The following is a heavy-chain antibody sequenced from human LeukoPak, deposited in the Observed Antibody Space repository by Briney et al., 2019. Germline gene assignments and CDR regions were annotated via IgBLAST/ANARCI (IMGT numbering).Heavy chain of an antibody. CDR1: GGTFSSYA. V-gene: IGHV3-30*04. J-gene: IGHJ3*02. D-gene: IGHD3-9*01. CDR2: ISYDGSNK. Sequence: SCKASGGTFSSYAISWVRQAPGKGLEWVAVISYDGSNKYYADSVKGRFTISRDNSKNTLYLQMNSLRAEDTAVYYCASSTERYFDWLSAFDIWGQGTMVTVSS. CDR3: ASSTERYFDWLSAFDI.